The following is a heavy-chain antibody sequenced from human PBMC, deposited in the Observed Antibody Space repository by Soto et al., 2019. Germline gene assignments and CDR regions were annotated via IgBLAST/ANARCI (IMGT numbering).Heavy chain of an antibody. D-gene: IGHD3-16*01. V-gene: IGHV1-18*01. CDR1: GYTFIRYG. J-gene: IGHJ6*02. CDR2: SSPYNDYT. Sequence: QVQLAQSANEVKKPGASVRVSYKAAGYTFIRYGIAWVRQAPGQGLEWMGWSSPYNDYTVYAQKCQGRVHMNADKSTRTVYMNLRGLKSDDTAVYYCARGGYYDNSWGKLSHYGLDVWGQGTSVSVSS. CDR3: ARGGYYDNSWGKLSHYGLDV.